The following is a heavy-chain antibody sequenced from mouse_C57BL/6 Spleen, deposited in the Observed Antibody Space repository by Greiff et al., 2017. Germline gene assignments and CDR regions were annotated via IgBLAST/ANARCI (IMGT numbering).Heavy chain of an antibody. D-gene: IGHD2-3*01. CDR1: GYTFTSYW. CDR2: IHPNSGST. CDR3: ARNGPPYDCYYHYFDY. Sequence: QVQLQQPGAELVKPGASVKLSCKASGYTFTSYWMHWVKQRPGQGLEWIGMIHPNSGSTNYNEKFKSKATLTVDKSSSTAYMQLSSLTSEDSAVYYCARNGPPYDCYYHYFDYWGQGTTLTVSS. V-gene: IGHV1-64*01. J-gene: IGHJ2*01.